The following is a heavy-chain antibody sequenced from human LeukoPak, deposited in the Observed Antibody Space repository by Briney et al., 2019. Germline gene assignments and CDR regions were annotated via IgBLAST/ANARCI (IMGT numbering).Heavy chain of an antibody. CDR1: GGSISSYY. Sequence: PSETLSLACTVSGGSISSYYWSWIRQPPGKGLEWIGYIYYSGTTNYNPSLKSRVTISVDTSKNQFSLKLSSVTAADTAVYYCARGVYIAAAQYAYWGQGTLVTVSS. J-gene: IGHJ4*02. CDR2: IYYSGTT. V-gene: IGHV4-59*01. CDR3: ARGVYIAAAQYAY. D-gene: IGHD6-13*01.